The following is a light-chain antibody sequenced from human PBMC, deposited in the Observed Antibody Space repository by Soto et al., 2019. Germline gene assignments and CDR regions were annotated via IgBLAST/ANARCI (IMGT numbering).Light chain of an antibody. Sequence: QSALTQPASVSGSPGQSITISCTGTSSEVGGYNYVSWYQQHPGKAPKLMIYDVSNRPSGVSNRFSGSKSGNTASLTISGLQAEDEADYYGSSYTSSSTLPYVFGTGTKLTVL. J-gene: IGLJ1*01. V-gene: IGLV2-14*01. CDR1: SSEVGGYNY. CDR2: DVS. CDR3: SSYTSSSTLPYV.